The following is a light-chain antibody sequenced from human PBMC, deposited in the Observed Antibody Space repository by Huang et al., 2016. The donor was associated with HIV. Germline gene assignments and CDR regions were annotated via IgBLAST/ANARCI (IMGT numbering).Light chain of an antibody. Sequence: DIVMTQSPLSLPVTPGEPASISCRSSQSLLHSDGYNYLDWYLQKPGQSPQLLIYLGSNRASGVPDRCSSSGSGTDFTLKISRVEAADVGVYYCMQALQTPLTFGGGTKVEIK. CDR2: LGS. J-gene: IGKJ4*01. CDR1: QSLLHSDGYNY. CDR3: MQALQTPLT. V-gene: IGKV2-28*01.